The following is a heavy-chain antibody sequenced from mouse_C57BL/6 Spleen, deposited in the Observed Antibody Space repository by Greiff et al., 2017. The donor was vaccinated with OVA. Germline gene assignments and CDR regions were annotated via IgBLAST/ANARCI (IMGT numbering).Heavy chain of an antibody. CDR2: INPNNGGT. J-gene: IGHJ2*01. D-gene: IGHD2-4*01. V-gene: IGHV1-22*01. CDR3: ARSGDYDFDY. CDR1: GYTFTDYN. Sequence: SGPELVKPGASVKMSCKASGYTFTDYNMHWVKQSHGKSLEWIGYINPNNGGTSYNQKFKGKATLTVNKSSSTAYMELRSLTSEDSAVYYCARSGDYDFDYWGQGTTLTVSS.